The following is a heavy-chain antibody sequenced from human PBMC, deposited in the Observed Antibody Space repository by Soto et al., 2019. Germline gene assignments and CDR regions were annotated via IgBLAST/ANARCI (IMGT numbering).Heavy chain of an antibody. Sequence: SETLSLTCAVYGGSFSGYYWSWIRQPPGKGLGWIGEINHSGSTNYNPSLKSRVTISVDTSKNQFSLKLSSVTAADTAVYYCARGCRYSGYGMNRFGMDVWGKGTTVTVSS. J-gene: IGHJ6*04. CDR2: INHSGST. V-gene: IGHV4-34*01. D-gene: IGHD5-12*01. CDR1: GGSFSGYY. CDR3: ARGCRYSGYGMNRFGMDV.